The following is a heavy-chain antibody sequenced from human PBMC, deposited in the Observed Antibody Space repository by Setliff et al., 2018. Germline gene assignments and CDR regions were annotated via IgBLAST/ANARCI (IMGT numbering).Heavy chain of an antibody. V-gene: IGHV3-7*03. J-gene: IGHJ6*03. CDR2: IKKDGSEK. CDR1: GFTFSSYW. Sequence: GGSLRLSCAASGFTFSSYWMSWVRQAPGKGLECVANIKKDGSEKHYVDSVKGGFIISRDNAKNSLYLQMNSLQSEDTAVYYCARRGVGMGMDVWGKGTTVTVSS. CDR3: ARRGVGMGMDV. D-gene: IGHD2-2*01.